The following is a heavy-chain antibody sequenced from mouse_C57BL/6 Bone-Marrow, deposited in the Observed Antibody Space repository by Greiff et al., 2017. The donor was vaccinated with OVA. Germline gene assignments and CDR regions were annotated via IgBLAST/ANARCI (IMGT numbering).Heavy chain of an antibody. D-gene: IGHD1-1*01. Sequence: EVQLMESGGGLVKPGGSLKLSCAASGFTFSSYAMSWVRQTPEKRLEWVATISDGGSYTYYPDNVKGRFTISRDNAKNNLYLQMSHLKSEDTAMYYCAREGYYYGSSFHYWYFDVWGTGTTVTVSS. J-gene: IGHJ1*03. CDR2: ISDGGSYT. V-gene: IGHV5-4*01. CDR3: AREGYYYGSSFHYWYFDV. CDR1: GFTFSSYA.